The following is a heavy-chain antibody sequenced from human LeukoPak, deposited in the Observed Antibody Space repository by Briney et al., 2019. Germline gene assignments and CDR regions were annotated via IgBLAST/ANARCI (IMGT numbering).Heavy chain of an antibody. J-gene: IGHJ4*02. CDR3: VKDPTAMGGDYFDY. V-gene: IGHV3-64D*06. CDR1: GFTFSSYA. CDR2: ISSNGGST. D-gene: IGHD5-18*01. Sequence: PGGSLRLSCSASGFTFSSYAMHWVRQAPGKGLEYVSAISSNGGSTYYADSVKGRFTISRDNSKNTLYLQMSSLRAEDTAAYYCVKDPTAMGGDYFDYWGQGTLVTVSS.